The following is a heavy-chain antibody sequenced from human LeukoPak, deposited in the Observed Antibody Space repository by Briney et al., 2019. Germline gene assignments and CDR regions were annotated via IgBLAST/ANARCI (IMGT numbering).Heavy chain of an antibody. D-gene: IGHD6-13*01. V-gene: IGHV1-8*01. Sequence: GASVKVSCKASGYTCTSCGINWVRQATGQGLEWMGWMNPNSGNTGYAQKFQGRVTMTRNTSISTAYMELSSLRSEDTAVYYCARGTLYSSSWYYYYYMDVWGKGTTVTVSS. J-gene: IGHJ6*03. CDR3: ARGTLYSSSWYYYYYMDV. CDR2: MNPNSGNT. CDR1: GYTCTSCG.